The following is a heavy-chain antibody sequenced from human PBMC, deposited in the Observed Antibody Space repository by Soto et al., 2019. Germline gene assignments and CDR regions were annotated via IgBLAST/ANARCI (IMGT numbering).Heavy chain of an antibody. CDR2: ISGSGGST. CDR3: AKGGGPRGVPAAYNWFDP. J-gene: IGHJ5*02. Sequence: GGSLRLSCAASGFTFSSYAMSWVRQAPGKGLEWVSAISGSGGSTYYADSVKGRFTISRDNSKNTLYLQMNSLRAEDTAVYYCAKGGGPRGVPAAYNWFDPWGQGTLVTAPQ. V-gene: IGHV3-23*01. D-gene: IGHD2-2*01. CDR1: GFTFSSYA.